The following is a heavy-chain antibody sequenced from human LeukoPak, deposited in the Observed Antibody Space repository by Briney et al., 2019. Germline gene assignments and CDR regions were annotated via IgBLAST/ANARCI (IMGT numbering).Heavy chain of an antibody. CDR2: IFHTGST. D-gene: IGHD6-13*01. V-gene: IGHV4-38-2*02. Sequence: SETLSLTCTVSGYSISSGYYWAWIRQPPGKGLEWIGSIFHTGSTYYNPSLKSRVTVSVDTSKNQFSLKLSSVTAADTAVYYCARLGIAAAGRVFDYWGQGTLVTVSS. J-gene: IGHJ4*02. CDR1: GYSISSGYY. CDR3: ARLGIAAAGRVFDY.